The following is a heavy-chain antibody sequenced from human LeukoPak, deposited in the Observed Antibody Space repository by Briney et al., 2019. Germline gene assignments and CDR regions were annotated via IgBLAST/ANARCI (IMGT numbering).Heavy chain of an antibody. CDR2: INWNGDST. D-gene: IGHD1-14*01. Sequence: PGGSLRLACAASGFTFDDYGMSWVRQAPGKGLEWVSGINWNGDSTGYADSVKGRFTISRDNAKNSLYLQMNSLRAEDTAVYYCAKGTGGPAYFDYWGQGALVTVSS. CDR1: GFTFDDYG. V-gene: IGHV3-20*04. J-gene: IGHJ4*02. CDR3: AKGTGGPAYFDY.